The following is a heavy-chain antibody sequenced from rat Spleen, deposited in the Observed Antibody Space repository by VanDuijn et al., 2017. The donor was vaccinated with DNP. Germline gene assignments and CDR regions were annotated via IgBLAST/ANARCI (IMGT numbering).Heavy chain of an antibody. CDR1: GFSLTSYH. J-gene: IGHJ2*01. CDR3: AIAHPELYSDY. CDR2: IQSGGIS. Sequence: QVQLKESGPGLVQPSQTLSLTCTVSGFSLTSYHVHWVRQPPGKGLEWMGRIQSGGISDYNSALKSRLSISRDTSKSQVFLKMNSLQTEDTAMYFCAIAHPELYSDYWGQGVVVTVSS. D-gene: IGHD3-2*01. V-gene: IGHV2-27*01.